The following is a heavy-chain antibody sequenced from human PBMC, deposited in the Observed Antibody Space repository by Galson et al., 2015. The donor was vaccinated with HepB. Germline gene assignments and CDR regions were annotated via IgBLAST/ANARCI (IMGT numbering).Heavy chain of an antibody. Sequence: SLRLSCAASGFTFSSYPMHWVRQAPGKGLEWVAIISYDGSDKYYADSVKGRFTISRDNSKNTLYLQMNSLRAEDTAVYYCAREDSSGYRWGAEYWGQGTLIIVSS. J-gene: IGHJ4*02. CDR1: GFTFSSYP. CDR3: AREDSSGYRWGAEY. D-gene: IGHD3-22*01. CDR2: ISYDGSDK. V-gene: IGHV3-30-3*01.